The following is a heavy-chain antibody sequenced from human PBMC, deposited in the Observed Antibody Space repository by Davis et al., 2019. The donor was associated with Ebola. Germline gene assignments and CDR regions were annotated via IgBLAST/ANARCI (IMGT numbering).Heavy chain of an antibody. V-gene: IGHV3-53*04. D-gene: IGHD5-12*01. CDR1: GFTVSSNY. J-gene: IGHJ6*02. Sequence: GGSLRLSCAASGFTVSSNYMSWVRQAPGKGLEWVSVIYSGGSTYYADSVKGRFTISRHNSKNTLYLQMNSLRAEDTAVYYCARADIVATILIYYYGMDVWGQGTTVTVSS. CDR3: ARADIVATILIYYYGMDV. CDR2: IYSGGST.